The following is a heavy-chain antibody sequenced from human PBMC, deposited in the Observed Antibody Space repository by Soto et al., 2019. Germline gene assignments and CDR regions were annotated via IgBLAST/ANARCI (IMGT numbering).Heavy chain of an antibody. CDR2: IRENIAYT. Sequence: SLTLACVASDFAFFDAAMRWVRQAPGKGPEWFSTIRENIAYTYYADSVKGRFSISRDNSKNTVYLQMNSLRAEDTAIYYCANDQRHPGGFEYWGQGT. J-gene: IGHJ4*02. CDR1: DFAFFDAA. D-gene: IGHD1-1*01. CDR3: ANDQRHPGGFEY. V-gene: IGHV3-23*01.